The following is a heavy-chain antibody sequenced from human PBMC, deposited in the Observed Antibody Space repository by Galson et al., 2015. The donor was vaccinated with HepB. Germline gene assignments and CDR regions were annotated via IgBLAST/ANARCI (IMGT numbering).Heavy chain of an antibody. D-gene: IGHD2-2*01. Sequence: SLRLSCAASGFTFDDYAMHWVRQAPGKGLEWVSGISWNSGSIGYADSVKGRFTISRDNAKNSLYLQMNSLRAEDTALYYCAKLYCSSTSCGADYWGQGTLVTVSS. V-gene: IGHV3-9*01. J-gene: IGHJ4*02. CDR3: AKLYCSSTSCGADY. CDR2: ISWNSGSI. CDR1: GFTFDDYA.